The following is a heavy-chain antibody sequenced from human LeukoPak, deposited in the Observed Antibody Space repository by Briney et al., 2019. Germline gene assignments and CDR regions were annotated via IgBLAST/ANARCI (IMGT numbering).Heavy chain of an antibody. CDR1: GFTFSSYE. Sequence: LRLSCAASGFTFSSYEMNWVRQPPGKGLEWIGSIYYTGDTYYNSSLKSRVTISVDTSKNQFSLKLSSVTAADTALYYCARLRGYTDGNPGYWGQGTLVTVSS. D-gene: IGHD5-12*01. CDR2: IYYTGDT. J-gene: IGHJ4*02. V-gene: IGHV4-39*01. CDR3: ARLRGYTDGNPGY.